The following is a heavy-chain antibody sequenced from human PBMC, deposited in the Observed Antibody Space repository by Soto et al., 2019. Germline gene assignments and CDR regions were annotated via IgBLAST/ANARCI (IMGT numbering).Heavy chain of an antibody. V-gene: IGHV5-51*03. CDR3: GRLGSWANCHTLDV. J-gene: IGHJ3*01. Sequence: EVQLVQSGAEMKKPGESLKISCKASGYDFTSYWIGWVRHMPGKVLELMGIVYPGDTDTKYSPSFQGQVTISGDKSITTTDLHLNSLKASDTAMYYCGRLGSWANCHTLDVWGQGAMVTVSS. CDR1: GYDFTSYW. D-gene: IGHD7-27*01. CDR2: VYPGDTDT.